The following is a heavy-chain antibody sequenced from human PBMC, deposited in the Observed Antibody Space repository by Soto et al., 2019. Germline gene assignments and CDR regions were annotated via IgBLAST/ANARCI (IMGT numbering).Heavy chain of an antibody. D-gene: IGHD6-13*01. CDR3: VRSGLAAAGKGWFDP. CDR2: ISAYNGNT. Sequence: GASVKVSCKASGYTFTSYGISWVRQAPGQGLEWMGWISAYNGNTNYAQKLQGRVTMTTDTSTSTAYMELRSLGSDDTAVYYCVRSGLAAAGKGWFDPWGQGTLVTVSS. V-gene: IGHV1-18*01. J-gene: IGHJ5*02. CDR1: GYTFTSYG.